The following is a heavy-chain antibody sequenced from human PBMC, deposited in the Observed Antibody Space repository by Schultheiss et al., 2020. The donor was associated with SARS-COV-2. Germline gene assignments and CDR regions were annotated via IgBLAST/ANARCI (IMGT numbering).Heavy chain of an antibody. Sequence: GESLKISCAASGFTFSDYYMSWIRQAPGKGLEWVSAISGSGGSTYYADSVKGRFTISRDNSKNTLYLQMNSLRAEDTAVYYCARGKFDYGSGSYLPTYYYYYGMDVWGQGTTFTVSS. J-gene: IGHJ6*02. CDR1: GFTFSDYY. V-gene: IGHV3-23*01. D-gene: IGHD3-10*01. CDR3: ARGKFDYGSGSYLPTYYYYYGMDV. CDR2: ISGSGGST.